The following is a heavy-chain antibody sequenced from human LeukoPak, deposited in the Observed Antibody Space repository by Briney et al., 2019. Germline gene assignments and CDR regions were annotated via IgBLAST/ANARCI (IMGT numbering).Heavy chain of an antibody. J-gene: IGHJ4*02. CDR3: ASMYRSGYYYAYYFDY. V-gene: IGHV4-39*01. D-gene: IGHD3-22*01. CDR1: GDSISSSSYY. CDR2: IYYTGIT. Sequence: SETLSLTCTVSGDSISSSSYYWGWIRQPPGKGLEWVGSIYYTGITHYNPSLKSRVTISVDTSKNQFSLKLSSVTAADTAVYYCASMYRSGYYYAYYFDYWGQGTLVTVSS.